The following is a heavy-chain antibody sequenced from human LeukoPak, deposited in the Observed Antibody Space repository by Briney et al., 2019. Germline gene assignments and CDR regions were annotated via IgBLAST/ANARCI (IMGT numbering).Heavy chain of an antibody. CDR1: DGSISSYY. D-gene: IGHD3-22*01. V-gene: IGHV4-59*08. J-gene: IGHJ4*02. Sequence: SETLSLTCTVSDGSISSYYWSWIRQPPGKGLEWIGYIYYSGSTNYNPSLKSRVTISVDTSKNQFSLKLSSVTAADTAVYYCARTTYYYDSSGYYLYYSDYWGQGTLVTVSS. CDR2: IYYSGST. CDR3: ARTTYYYDSSGYYLYYSDY.